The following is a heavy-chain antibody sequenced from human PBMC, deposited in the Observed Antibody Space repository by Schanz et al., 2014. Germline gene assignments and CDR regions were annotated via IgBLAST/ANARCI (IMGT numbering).Heavy chain of an antibody. J-gene: IGHJ4*02. V-gene: IGHV3-66*01. CDR3: ARVHHYDPSGWGYFDY. D-gene: IGHD3-22*01. CDR2: IYSGIGA. Sequence: VQLVESGGGLIQPGGSLRLSCEASGFTVSSNHMSWVRQAPGKGLEWVSVIYSGIGAYYADSVKDRFTVSRDNSKNTVYLQMNRLRAEDTAVYYCARVHHYDPSGWGYFDYWGQGALVTVSS. CDR1: GFTVSSNH.